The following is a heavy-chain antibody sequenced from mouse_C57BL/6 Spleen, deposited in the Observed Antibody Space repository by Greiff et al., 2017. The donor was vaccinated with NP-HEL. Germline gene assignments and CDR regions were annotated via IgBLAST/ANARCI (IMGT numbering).Heavy chain of an antibody. CDR2: INPYNGGT. D-gene: IGHD3-2*02. CDR1: GYTFTDYY. CDR3: AKETAQATEAMDY. J-gene: IGHJ4*01. Sequence: VQLQQSGPVLVKPGASVKMSCKASGYTFTDYYMNWVKQSHGKSLEWIGVINPYNGGTSYNQKFKGKATLTVDKSSSTAYMELNSLTSEDSAVYYCAKETAQATEAMDYWGQGTSVTVSS. V-gene: IGHV1-19*01.